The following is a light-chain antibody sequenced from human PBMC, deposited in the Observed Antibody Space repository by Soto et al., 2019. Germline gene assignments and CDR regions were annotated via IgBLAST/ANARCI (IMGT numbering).Light chain of an antibody. CDR3: SSYTSRSTVV. Sequence: QAVVTQPASVSGSPGQSITISCTGTSSDVGGFDRVSWYQQHPGKAPRLMIFDVSNRPSGISHRFSGSKSGNTASLTISGLLAEDEADYFCSSYTSRSTVVFGGGTKVTVL. J-gene: IGLJ2*01. V-gene: IGLV2-14*03. CDR2: DVS. CDR1: SSDVGGFDR.